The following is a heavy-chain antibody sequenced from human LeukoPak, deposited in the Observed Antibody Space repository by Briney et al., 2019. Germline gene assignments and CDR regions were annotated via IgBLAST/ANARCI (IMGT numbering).Heavy chain of an antibody. V-gene: IGHV3-7*01. J-gene: IGHJ4*02. CDR3: ATDKSYGDANDF. Sequence: GGSLRLSCAASGFTFSNYWMSWVCQAPGKGLEWVANIKQDGSEKYYVDSVKGRFTISRDNAKNSLYLQMNSLRAEDTAVYYCATDKSYGDANDFWGQGTLVTVSS. D-gene: IGHD4-17*01. CDR2: IKQDGSEK. CDR1: GFTFSNYW.